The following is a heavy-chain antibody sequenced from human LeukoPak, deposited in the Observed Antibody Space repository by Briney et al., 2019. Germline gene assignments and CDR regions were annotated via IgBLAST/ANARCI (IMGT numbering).Heavy chain of an antibody. CDR3: ATDLIAAAPDYYYYYGMDV. J-gene: IGHJ6*02. CDR2: INPNSGGT. Sequence: ASVKVSCKASGYTFTGYYMHWVRQAPGQGLEWMGRINPNSGGTNYAQKFQGRVTMTRDTSISTAYMDLSRLRFDDTAVYYCATDLIAAAPDYYYYYGMDVWGQGTTVTVSS. V-gene: IGHV1-2*06. D-gene: IGHD6-13*01. CDR1: GYTFTGYY.